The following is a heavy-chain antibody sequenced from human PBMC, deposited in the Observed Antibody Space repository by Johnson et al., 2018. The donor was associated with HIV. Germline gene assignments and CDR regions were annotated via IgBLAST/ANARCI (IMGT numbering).Heavy chain of an antibody. J-gene: IGHJ3*01. V-gene: IGHV3-7*01. Sequence: VQLVESGGGLVQPGGSLRLSCAASGFTFSSYWMTWVRQAPGKGLEWVANIKQDGSEKYYVDSVKGRFTISRDNSKNTVYLQMNSLRAEDTAGYYCARERATVFFRASGAACNVWGQGTMVTVSS. CDR3: ARERATVFFRASGAACNV. D-gene: IGHD3-3*01. CDR2: IKQDGSEK. CDR1: GFTFSSYW.